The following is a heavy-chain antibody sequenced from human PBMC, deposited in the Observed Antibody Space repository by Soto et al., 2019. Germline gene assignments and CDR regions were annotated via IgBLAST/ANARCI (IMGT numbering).Heavy chain of an antibody. CDR3: ATPIEVAGRFDY. V-gene: IGHV3-30*03. CDR1: GFTFSSNA. J-gene: IGHJ4*02. Sequence: QVQLLESGGGVVQPGKSLRLSCAASGFTFSSNAMHWVRQAPGKGLEWVAVISFDGSNKYYADSVNGRFTISRDNSKNTLYLQMNSLRTEDSAVYYCATPIEVAGRFDYWGQGTLVTGSS. CDR2: ISFDGSNK. D-gene: IGHD6-19*01.